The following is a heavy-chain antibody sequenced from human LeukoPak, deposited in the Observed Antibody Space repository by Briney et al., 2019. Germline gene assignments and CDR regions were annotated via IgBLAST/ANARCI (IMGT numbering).Heavy chain of an antibody. Sequence: PSGTLSLTCAVSGGSISSSNWWSWVRQPPGKGLEWIGYVHYSGSTKYNPSLKSRVTISLDTSKNQFSLKVTSVTAADTAVYFCARRNDCSGGTCNPYYFDYWGQGTLVTVSS. CDR1: GGSISSSNW. D-gene: IGHD2-15*01. J-gene: IGHJ4*02. V-gene: IGHV4-4*02. CDR3: ARRNDCSGGTCNPYYFDY. CDR2: VHYSGST.